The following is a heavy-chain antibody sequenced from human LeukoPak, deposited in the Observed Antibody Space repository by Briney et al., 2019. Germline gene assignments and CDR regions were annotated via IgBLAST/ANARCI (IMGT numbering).Heavy chain of an antibody. J-gene: IGHJ4*02. D-gene: IGHD6-19*01. Sequence: PGGSLRLSCAASGFTFSSYGMHWVRQAPGKGLEWVANIKQDGSAKYYVDSVKGRFTISRDNAKNSLYLQMNSLGAEDTAVYYCARTIREQWLTIDYWGQGTLVTFSS. V-gene: IGHV3-7*04. CDR1: GFTFSSYG. CDR2: IKQDGSAK. CDR3: ARTIREQWLTIDY.